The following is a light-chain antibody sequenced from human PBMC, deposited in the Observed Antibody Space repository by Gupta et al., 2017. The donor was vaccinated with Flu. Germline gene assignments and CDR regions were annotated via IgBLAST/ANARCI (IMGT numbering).Light chain of an antibody. J-gene: IGLJ1*01. V-gene: IGLV1-40*01. CDR2: SNR. Sequence: SSNIGAGYDLQWYQHLPGTAPKVLIHSNRNRPSGVPDRFSGSKSGTSASLAITGLQAEDEADYYCQSYDSGLSGYVFGTGTKVTVL. CDR1: SSNIGAGYD. CDR3: QSYDSGLSGYV.